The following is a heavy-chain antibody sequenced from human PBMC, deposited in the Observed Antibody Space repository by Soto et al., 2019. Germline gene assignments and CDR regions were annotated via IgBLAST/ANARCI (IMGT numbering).Heavy chain of an antibody. V-gene: IGHV1-46*01. CDR2: INPSGGST. J-gene: IGHJ4*02. D-gene: IGHD5-12*01. CDR3: ARGGPELATIGSFDY. CDR1: GYTFTNYY. Sequence: QVQVVQSGAEVKKPGASVKVSCKASGYTFTNYYMHWVRQAPGQGLEWMGVINPSGGSTNNAQKYRDKVTMTRDTSASTVYMELRSLRSEDTAVFYCARGGPELATIGSFDYWGQGTLVTVPS.